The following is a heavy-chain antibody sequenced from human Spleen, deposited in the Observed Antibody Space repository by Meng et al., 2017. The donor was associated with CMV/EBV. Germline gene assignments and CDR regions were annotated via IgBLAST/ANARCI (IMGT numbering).Heavy chain of an antibody. Sequence: GESLKISCVVSGFTFSNYAMHWVRQAPGQGLEWVSTISGSGGTTFYADSVKGRFTISRDNSKNTLYLQMNSLRAEDTAVYYCAKDVHTGVIDYWGQGALVTVS. V-gene: IGHV3-23*01. J-gene: IGHJ4*02. CDR2: ISGSGGTT. CDR3: AKDVHTGVIDY. D-gene: IGHD2-8*01. CDR1: GFTFSNYA.